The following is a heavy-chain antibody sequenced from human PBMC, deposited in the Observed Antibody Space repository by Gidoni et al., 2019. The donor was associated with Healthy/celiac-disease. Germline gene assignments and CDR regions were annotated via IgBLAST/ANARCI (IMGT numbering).Heavy chain of an antibody. J-gene: IGHJ5*02. V-gene: IGHV4-59*08. D-gene: IGHD6-19*01. Sequence: QVQLQESGPGLVKPSETLSLTCTVSGGSLSSYYWSWIRQPPGKGLEWIGYIYYSGSTNYNPSLKSRVTISVDTSKNQFSLKLSSVTAADTAVYYCARQVGQWLVSTSPLAPFDPWGQGTLVTVSS. CDR3: ARQVGQWLVSTSPLAPFDP. CDR2: IYYSGST. CDR1: GGSLSSYY.